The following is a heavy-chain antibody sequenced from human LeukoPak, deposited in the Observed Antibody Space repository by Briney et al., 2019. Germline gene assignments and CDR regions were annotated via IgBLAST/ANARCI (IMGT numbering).Heavy chain of an antibody. CDR1: GGTFSSYA. J-gene: IGHJ5*02. CDR2: IIPIFGTE. CDR3: ARAALDVVVVAATFGLNWFDP. V-gene: IGHV1-69*05. D-gene: IGHD2-15*01. Sequence: SVKVSCKASGGTFSSYAISWVRQAPGQGLEWMGRIIPIFGTENYAQKFQGRVTITTAAPTSTAYMQLSSLRSEDTAVSYCARAALDVVVVAATFGLNWFDPWGQGTLVTVSS.